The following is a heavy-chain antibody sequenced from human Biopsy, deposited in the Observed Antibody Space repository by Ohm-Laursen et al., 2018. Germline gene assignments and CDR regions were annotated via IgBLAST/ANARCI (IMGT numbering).Heavy chain of an antibody. Sequence: SDTLSLTRTVSGRSISIDYWSWTRQPPGKGLEGIGYIYYSGSTNYNPSLKSRVTISVDTSKNQFSLRLNSVTAADMAVYYCARGTNSTGWPYYYFYGMDVWGQGTTVTVSS. V-gene: IGHV4-59*07. CDR2: IYYSGST. CDR3: ARGTNSTGWPYYYFYGMDV. CDR1: GRSISIDY. D-gene: IGHD2/OR15-2a*01. J-gene: IGHJ6*02.